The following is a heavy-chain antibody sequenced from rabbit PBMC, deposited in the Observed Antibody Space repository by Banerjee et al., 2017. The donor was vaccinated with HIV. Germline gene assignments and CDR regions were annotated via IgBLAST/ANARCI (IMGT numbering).Heavy chain of an antibody. Sequence: QEQLVESGGGLVQPEGSLTLTCTASGFDFSSNAMCWVRQAPGKGLELIACIYTSSGSTWYASWVNGRFTISRSTSLNTVDLKMTSLTAADTATYFCARDVAGVIGWNFNLWGQGTLVTVS. CDR2: IYTSSGST. CDR3: ARDVAGVIGWNFNL. V-gene: IGHV1S47*01. CDR1: GFDFSSNA. J-gene: IGHJ4*01. D-gene: IGHD4-2*01.